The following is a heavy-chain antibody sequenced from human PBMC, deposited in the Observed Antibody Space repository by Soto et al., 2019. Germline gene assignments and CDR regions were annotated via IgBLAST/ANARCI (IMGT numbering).Heavy chain of an antibody. J-gene: IGHJ3*01. D-gene: IGHD1-20*01. CDR3: VRYNSNDPEHYDL. CDR2: ITPSGGTT. Sequence: ASVKVSCKPSGYMFSSYYLHWVRQAPGQGLEWMGNITPSGGTTTYAQKFQGRVTMTRDTSPTSVYMELSSLRSEDTAVYFCVRYNSNDPEHYDLWGQGTRATVS. V-gene: IGHV1-46*01. CDR1: GYMFSSYY.